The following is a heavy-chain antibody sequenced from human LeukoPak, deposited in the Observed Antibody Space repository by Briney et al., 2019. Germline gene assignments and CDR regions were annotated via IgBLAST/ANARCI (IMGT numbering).Heavy chain of an antibody. CDR2: ISAYNGNT. Sequence: ASVKVSCKASGGTFSSYAISWVRQAPGQGLEWMGWISAYNGNTNYAQKLQGRVTMTTDTSTSTAYMELRSLRSDDTAVYYCARDGPMTTPIDYWGQGTLVTVSS. J-gene: IGHJ4*02. CDR3: ARDGPMTTPIDY. V-gene: IGHV1-18*01. D-gene: IGHD4-11*01. CDR1: GGTFSSYA.